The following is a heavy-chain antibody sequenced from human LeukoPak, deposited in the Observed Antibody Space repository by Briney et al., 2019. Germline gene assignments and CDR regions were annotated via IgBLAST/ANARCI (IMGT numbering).Heavy chain of an antibody. CDR2: INHSGST. V-gene: IGHV4-34*01. CDR3: ARARSVYSSGWTPYYYYGMDV. Sequence: SETLSLTCAVYGGSFSGYYWSWTRQPPGKGLEWIGEINHSGSTNYNPSLKSRVTISVDTSKNQFSLKLSSVTAADTAVYYCARARSVYSSGWTPYYYYGMDVWGQGTTVTVSS. D-gene: IGHD6-19*01. CDR1: GGSFSGYY. J-gene: IGHJ6*02.